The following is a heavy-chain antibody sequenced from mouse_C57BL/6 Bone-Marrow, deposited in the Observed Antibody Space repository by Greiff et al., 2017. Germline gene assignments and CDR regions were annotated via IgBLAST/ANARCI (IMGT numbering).Heavy chain of an antibody. Sequence: EVQLQQSGAELVRPGASVKLSCTASGFNIKDDYMHWVKQRPEQGLEWIGWIDPENGDTEYASKFQGKATITADTSSNTAYLQLSSLTSEDTAVYYCTTWDERFDYWGQGTTRKVSS. CDR2: IDPENGDT. J-gene: IGHJ2*01. CDR1: GFNIKDDY. D-gene: IGHD4-1*01. CDR3: TTWDERFDY. V-gene: IGHV14-4*01.